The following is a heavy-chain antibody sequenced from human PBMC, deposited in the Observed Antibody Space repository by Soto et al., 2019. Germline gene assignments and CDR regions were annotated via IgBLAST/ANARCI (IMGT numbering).Heavy chain of an antibody. V-gene: IGHV4-61*01. CDR2: IYYSGST. CDR3: AREQKYYGMDV. J-gene: IGHJ6*02. CDR1: GGSVSSGSYY. Sequence: TSETLSLTCTVSGGSVSSGSYYCSWIRQPPWKGLEWIGYIYYSGSTNYNPSLKSRVTISVDTSKNQFSLKLSSVTAADTAVYYCAREQKYYGMDVWGQGTTVTVSS.